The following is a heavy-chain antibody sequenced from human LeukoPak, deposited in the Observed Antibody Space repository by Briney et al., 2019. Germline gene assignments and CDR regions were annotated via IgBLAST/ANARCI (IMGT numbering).Heavy chain of an antibody. V-gene: IGHV1-18*01. CDR1: GYTFTSYG. J-gene: IGHJ4*02. Sequence: ASVKVSCKASGYTFTSYGISWVRQAPGQGLEWMGWISTYNGNTNYAQKLQGRVTMTTDTSTNTAYMELRSLRSDDTAVYYCASSGYDSSGTDYFDYWGQGTLVTVSS. CDR3: ASSGYDSSGTDYFDY. CDR2: ISTYNGNT. D-gene: IGHD3-22*01.